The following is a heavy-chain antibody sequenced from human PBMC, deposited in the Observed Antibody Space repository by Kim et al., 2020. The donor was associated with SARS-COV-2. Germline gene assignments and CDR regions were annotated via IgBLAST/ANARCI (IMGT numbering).Heavy chain of an antibody. Sequence: GGSLRLSCAASGFTFSDYYMSWIRQAPGKGLEWVSYISSSSSYTNYADSVKGRFTISRDNAKNSLYLQMNSLRAEDTAVYYCARDHVISDYYYYYGMDVCGQGATVTVSS. CDR3: ARDHVISDYYYYYGMDV. D-gene: IGHD3-9*01. V-gene: IGHV3-11*06. CDR2: ISSSSSYT. CDR1: GFTFSDYY. J-gene: IGHJ6*02.